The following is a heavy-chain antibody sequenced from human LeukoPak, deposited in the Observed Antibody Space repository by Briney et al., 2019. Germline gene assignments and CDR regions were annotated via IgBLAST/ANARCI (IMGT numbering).Heavy chain of an antibody. V-gene: IGHV3-73*01. CDR3: TRWREPSMINYDFWSGYYTNEYFQH. Sequence: GGSLRLSCAASGFTFSGSAMHWVRQASGKGLEWVGRIRSKANSYATAYAASVKGRFTISRDDSKNTAYLQMNSLKTEGTAVYYCTRWREPSMINYDFWSGYYTNEYFQHWGQGTLVTVSS. CDR2: IRSKANSYAT. CDR1: GFTFSGSA. D-gene: IGHD3-3*01. J-gene: IGHJ1*01.